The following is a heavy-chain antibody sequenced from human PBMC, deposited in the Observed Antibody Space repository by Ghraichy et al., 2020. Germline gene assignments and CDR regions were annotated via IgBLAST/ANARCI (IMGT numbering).Heavy chain of an antibody. CDR2: IYYSGST. Sequence: SETLSLTCTVSGGSISSGGYYWSWIRQHPGKGLEWIGYIYYSGSTYYNPSLKSRVTISVDTSKNQFSLKLSSVTAADTAVYYCARLRRRWELRSDWFDPWGQGALVTVSS. CDR1: GGSISSGGYY. J-gene: IGHJ5*02. CDR3: ARLRRRWELRSDWFDP. D-gene: IGHD1-26*01. V-gene: IGHV4-31*03.